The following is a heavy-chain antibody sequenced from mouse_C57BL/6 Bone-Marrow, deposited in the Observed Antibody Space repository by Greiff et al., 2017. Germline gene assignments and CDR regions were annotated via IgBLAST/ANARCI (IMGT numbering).Heavy chain of an antibody. Sequence: EVHLVESGPGLVKPSQSLSLTCSVTGYSITSGYYWNWIRQFPGNKLEWMGYISYDGSNNYNPSLKNRISITRDTSKNQFFLKLNSVTTEDTATYYCARGTTVVATDFDYWGQGTTLTVSS. CDR2: ISYDGSN. CDR1: GYSITSGYY. D-gene: IGHD1-1*01. V-gene: IGHV3-6*01. CDR3: ARGTTVVATDFDY. J-gene: IGHJ2*01.